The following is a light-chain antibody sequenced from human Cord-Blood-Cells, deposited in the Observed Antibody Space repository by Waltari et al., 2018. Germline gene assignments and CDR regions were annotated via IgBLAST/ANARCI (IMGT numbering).Light chain of an antibody. CDR1: QSISSY. V-gene: IGKV1-39*01. CDR2: AAS. CDR3: QQSYSTPFT. J-gene: IGKJ3*01. Sequence: DIQMTQSPSSLSASVGDIDTITCRASQSISSYLNWYQQKPGKAPKLLIYAASSLQSGVPSRFSGSGSGSDFTLTISSLQPEDFSTYYCQQSYSTPFTFGPGTKVDIK.